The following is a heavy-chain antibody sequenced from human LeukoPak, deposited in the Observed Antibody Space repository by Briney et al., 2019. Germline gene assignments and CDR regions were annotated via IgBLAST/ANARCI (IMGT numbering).Heavy chain of an antibody. CDR2: IYSGGGT. Sequence: GGSLRLSCAASGFTVSSNYMSWVRQAPGKGLEWVSLIYSGGGTYYADSVKGRFTISRDNFNNTMYLQMNSLRAEDTAVYYCARLTTWGQGTLVTVSS. CDR3: ARLTT. CDR1: GFTVSSNY. D-gene: IGHD3-9*01. V-gene: IGHV3-66*01. J-gene: IGHJ5*02.